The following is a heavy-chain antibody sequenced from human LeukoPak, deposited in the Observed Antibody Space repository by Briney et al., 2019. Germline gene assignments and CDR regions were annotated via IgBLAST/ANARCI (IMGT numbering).Heavy chain of an antibody. D-gene: IGHD3-10*01. CDR1: GFTFSAYE. J-gene: IGHJ3*02. Sequence: GGSLRLSCAASGFTFSAYEMNWVRQAPGKGLEWASYISSSGSTIYYADSVKGRFTISRDNAKNSLYLQMNSLRAEDTAAYYCARVSGGAFDIWGQGTMVTVSS. CDR2: ISSSGSTI. CDR3: ARVSGGAFDI. V-gene: IGHV3-48*03.